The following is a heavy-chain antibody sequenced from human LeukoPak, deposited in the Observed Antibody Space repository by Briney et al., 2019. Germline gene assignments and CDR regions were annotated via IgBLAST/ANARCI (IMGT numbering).Heavy chain of an antibody. CDR1: GGSISSGGYS. CDR3: ARDGSETVTGYSSGWNNWFDP. D-gene: IGHD6-19*01. CDR2: IYHSGST. J-gene: IGHJ5*02. V-gene: IGHV4-30-2*01. Sequence: SETLSLTCAVSGGSISSGGYSWSWIRQPPGKGLEWIGYIYHSGSTYYNPSLKSRVTISVDRSKNQFSLKLSSVTAADTAVYYCARDGSETVTGYSSGWNNWFDPWGQGTLVTVSS.